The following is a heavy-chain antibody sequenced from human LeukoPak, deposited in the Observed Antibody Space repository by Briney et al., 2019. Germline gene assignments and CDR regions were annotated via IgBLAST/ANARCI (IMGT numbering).Heavy chain of an antibody. CDR1: GGSISSSSYY. J-gene: IGHJ4*02. CDR3: ARIPGIAVAGSY. D-gene: IGHD6-19*01. Sequence: SETLSLTCTVSGGSISSSSYYWVWIRQPPAKGLEWIGSIYYSGSTYYNPSLKNRVTISVDTSKNQFFLKLSSVTAADTAVYYCARIPGIAVAGSYWGQGTLVTVSS. CDR2: IYYSGST. V-gene: IGHV4-39*07.